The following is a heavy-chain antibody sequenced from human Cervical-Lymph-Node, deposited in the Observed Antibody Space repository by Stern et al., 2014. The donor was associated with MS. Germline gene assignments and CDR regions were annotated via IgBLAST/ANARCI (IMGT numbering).Heavy chain of an antibody. CDR2: IDPSDSYT. V-gene: IGHV5-10-1*03. CDR3: ARAAGTDWFDP. CDR1: GYSFTSYW. J-gene: IGHJ5*02. D-gene: IGHD6-25*01. Sequence: EVQLVESGAEVKKPGESLRISCKGSGYSFTSYWISWVRQMPGKGLEWLGMIDPSDSYTNYSPSFQGHVTISADKSISTASLQWSSLKASDTAMYYCARAAGTDWFDPWGQGTLVTVSS.